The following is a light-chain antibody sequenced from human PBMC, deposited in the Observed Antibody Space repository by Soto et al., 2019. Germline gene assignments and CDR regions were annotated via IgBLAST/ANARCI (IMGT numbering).Light chain of an antibody. CDR1: QSVSSN. CDR2: GAS. V-gene: IGKV3-15*01. CDR3: QHYNNWPRT. Sequence: EIVMTQSPATLSVSPGERATLSCRASQSVSSNLAWSQQKPGQAPRLLIYGASTRATGIPARFSGSGSGKEFTLTISSLQSEDFAVYYCQHYNNWPRTFGQGTKVEIK. J-gene: IGKJ1*01.